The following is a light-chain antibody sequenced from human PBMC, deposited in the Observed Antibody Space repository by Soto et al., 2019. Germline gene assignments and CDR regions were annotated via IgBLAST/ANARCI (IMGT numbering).Light chain of an antibody. V-gene: IGLV2-14*03. CDR2: DVN. J-gene: IGLJ7*01. CDR1: SSDVGAYNY. Sequence: QSALTQPASVSGSPGQSITISCTGTSSDVGAYNYVSWYQQHPGKAPKLMICDVNNRPSGVSNRFSGSKSGNTASLTISGHQDEEDGYYCCRYNSSTTHVVFGGGTQLTVL. CDR3: RYNSSTTHVV.